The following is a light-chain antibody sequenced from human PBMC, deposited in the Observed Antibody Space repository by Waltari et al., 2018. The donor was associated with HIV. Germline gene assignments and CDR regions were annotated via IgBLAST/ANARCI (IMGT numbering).Light chain of an antibody. V-gene: IGLV2-14*01. Sequence: QSALTQPASVSGSPGQSITISCIGSNNDIGAYNYVSWYQQYPGKAPKVIIYEVSNRPSGVSSRFSGTKSGITASLTISGLQAEDEADYHCSSYTTTTTQIFGGGTKVTVL. CDR2: EVS. J-gene: IGLJ2*01. CDR1: NNDIGAYNY. CDR3: SSYTTTTTQI.